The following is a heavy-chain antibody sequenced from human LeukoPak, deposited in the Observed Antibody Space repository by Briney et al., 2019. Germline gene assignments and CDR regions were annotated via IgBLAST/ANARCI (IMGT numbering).Heavy chain of an antibody. Sequence: ASVKVSCKASDYTFSNYGYNWVRQAPGQGLEWMGWISAYNGDTNYAQKFQGRPTMTTDASTRTVYMELKSLSSDDTAVYYCAREGSCSGGNCRLDYWGQGTLVTVFS. CDR3: AREGSCSGGNCRLDY. V-gene: IGHV1-18*01. D-gene: IGHD2-15*01. CDR2: ISAYNGDT. J-gene: IGHJ4*02. CDR1: DYTFSNYG.